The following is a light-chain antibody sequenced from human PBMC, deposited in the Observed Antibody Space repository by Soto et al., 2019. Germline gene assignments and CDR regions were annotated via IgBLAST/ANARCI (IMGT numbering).Light chain of an antibody. CDR1: QTISSW. CDR3: QHYNSYSEA. V-gene: IGKV1-5*03. CDR2: KAS. Sequence: DFQMTQSPSTLSXSVXXXXTXXXLASQTISSWLAWYQQKPGKAPKLLIYKASTLKSGVPSRFSGSGSGTEFTLTISSLQPDDFATYYCQHYNSYSEAFGQGTKVDIK. J-gene: IGKJ1*01.